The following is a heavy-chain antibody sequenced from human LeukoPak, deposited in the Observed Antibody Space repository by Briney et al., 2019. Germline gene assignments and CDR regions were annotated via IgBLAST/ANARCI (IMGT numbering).Heavy chain of an antibody. CDR3: ATFPAEGYCSGGSCYSEDY. Sequence: GGSLRLSCAASGFTFSSYEMNWVRQAPGKGLEWVSYISSSGSSIYYADSVKGRFTVSRDNAKNSLYLQMNSLRAEDTAVYYCATFPAEGYCSGGSCYSEDYWGQGTLVTVSS. CDR2: ISSSGSSI. CDR1: GFTFSSYE. D-gene: IGHD2-15*01. J-gene: IGHJ4*02. V-gene: IGHV3-48*03.